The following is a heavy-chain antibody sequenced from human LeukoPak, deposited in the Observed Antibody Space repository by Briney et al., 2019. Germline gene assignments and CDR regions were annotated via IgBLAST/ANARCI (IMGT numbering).Heavy chain of an antibody. CDR1: GGSISSGDYY. CDR2: IYYSGST. V-gene: IGHV4-30-4*01. J-gene: IGHJ4*02. D-gene: IGHD3-22*01. CDR3: ARSPQRYYYDSSGYYFIDY. Sequence: SQTLSLTCTVSGGSISSGDYYWSWIRQPPGEGLAWIGYIYYSGSTYYNPSLKSRVTISVDTSKNQFSLKLSSVTAADTAVYYCARSPQRYYYDSSGYYFIDYWGQGTLVTVSS.